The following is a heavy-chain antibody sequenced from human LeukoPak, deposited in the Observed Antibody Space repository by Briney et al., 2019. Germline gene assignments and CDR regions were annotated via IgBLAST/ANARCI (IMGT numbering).Heavy chain of an antibody. D-gene: IGHD3-22*01. V-gene: IGHV3-21*04. CDR3: AREKPFYDSSGYYYPIAFDY. J-gene: IGHJ4*02. CDR1: RFTFSTYS. CDR2: ISSRSTYI. Sequence: GGSLRLSCAASRFTFSTYSMNWVRQAPGKGLEWVSSISSRSTYIYYADSVKGRFTISRDNAKNSLYLQMNNLRAEDTALYYCAREKPFYDSSGYYYPIAFDYWGQGTLVTVSS.